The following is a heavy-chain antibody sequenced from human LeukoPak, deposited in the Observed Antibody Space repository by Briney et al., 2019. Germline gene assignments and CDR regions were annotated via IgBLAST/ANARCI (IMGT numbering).Heavy chain of an antibody. J-gene: IGHJ3*02. CDR1: GYTFSGYY. CDR2: INPNSGGT. V-gene: IGHV1-2*02. D-gene: IGHD1-1*01. Sequence: GASVKVSCKASGYTFSGYYLHWVRQAPGQELEWMGWINPNSGGTYSVQNFQGRVTMTRDTSITTAYMELSRLKSDDTAVYYCARVASTTRRHDAFDIWGQGTMVTISS. CDR3: ARVASTTRRHDAFDI.